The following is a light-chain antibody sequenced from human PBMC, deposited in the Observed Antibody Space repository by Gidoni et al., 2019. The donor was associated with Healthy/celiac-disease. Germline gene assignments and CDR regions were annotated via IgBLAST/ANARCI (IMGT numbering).Light chain of an antibody. CDR2: AAS. CDR1: QGIRND. V-gene: IGKV1-17*01. Sequence: DIEMTQSPSALSASVGDRVTITCRASQGIRNDLGWFQQKPGKAPKRLIYAASSLESGVLSRFAGSGSGTEFTLTISSLQPEEFASYYCLQHNSYPRTFXHXTKVEIK. J-gene: IGKJ1*01. CDR3: LQHNSYPRT.